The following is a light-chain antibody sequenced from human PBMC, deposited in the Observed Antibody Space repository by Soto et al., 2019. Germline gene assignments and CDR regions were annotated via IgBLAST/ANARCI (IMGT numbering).Light chain of an antibody. Sequence: QSVLTQPPSASGSPGQSVTISCTGSSSDVGGYNYVSWYQQHPGKAPKLMIYEVSKRPSGVPDRLSGSKSGNTASLTVSGIQAETEADDYCSSYGGSNTVVFGGGTKLTVL. CDR3: SSYGGSNTVV. J-gene: IGLJ2*01. CDR2: EVS. CDR1: SSDVGGYNY. V-gene: IGLV2-8*01.